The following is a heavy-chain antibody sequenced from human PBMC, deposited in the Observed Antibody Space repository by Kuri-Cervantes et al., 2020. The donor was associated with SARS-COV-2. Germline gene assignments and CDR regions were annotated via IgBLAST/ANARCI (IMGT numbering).Heavy chain of an antibody. Sequence: ASVKVSCKVSGYTLTELSMHWVRQAPGKGLEWMGGFDPEDGETIYAQKFQGRVTMTEDTSTDTAYMELSSLRSEDTAVYYCARELMTTVTTQQAYYYYYYMDVWGKGTTVTVSS. CDR1: GYTLTELS. CDR2: FDPEDGET. J-gene: IGHJ6*03. V-gene: IGHV1-24*01. CDR3: ARELMTTVTTQQAYYYYYYMDV. D-gene: IGHD4-11*01.